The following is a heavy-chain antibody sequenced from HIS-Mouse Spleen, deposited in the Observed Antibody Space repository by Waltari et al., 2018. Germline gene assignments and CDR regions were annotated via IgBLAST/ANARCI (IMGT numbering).Heavy chain of an antibody. CDR3: ARIAEGYSSGWYAFDY. CDR2: NEWDDDK. J-gene: IGHJ4*02. V-gene: IGHV2-70*15. CDR1: GFSLSTSGMC. D-gene: IGHD6-19*01. Sequence: QVTLRESGPALVKPTQTLTLTCTFSGFSLSTSGMCVSWIRQPPGKALEWLARNEWDDDKYYSTALKTRLTISKDTSKNQVVLTMTNMDPVDTATYYCARIAEGYSSGWYAFDYWGQGTLVTVSS.